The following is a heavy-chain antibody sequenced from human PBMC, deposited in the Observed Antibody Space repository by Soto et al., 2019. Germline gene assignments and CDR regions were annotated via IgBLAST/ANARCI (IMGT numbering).Heavy chain of an antibody. D-gene: IGHD1-7*01. Sequence: QVQLVQSGAEVKKPGASMKVSCKASGYTFTSYAMHWVRQAPGQRLEWMGWINAGNGNTKYSQKFQGRVTITRDTSASTAYMELSSLRSEDTAVYYCAREPRPLLGITGTEGVYWGQGTLVTVSS. J-gene: IGHJ4*02. CDR3: AREPRPLLGITGTEGVY. CDR2: INAGNGNT. V-gene: IGHV1-3*01. CDR1: GYTFTSYA.